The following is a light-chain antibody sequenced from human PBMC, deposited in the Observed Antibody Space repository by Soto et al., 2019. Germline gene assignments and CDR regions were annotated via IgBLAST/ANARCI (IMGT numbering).Light chain of an antibody. J-gene: IGKJ4*01. CDR1: QSISSW. Sequence: DIQMTQSPSTLSASVGDRVTITCRASQSISSWLAWYQQKPGKAPKLLIYDASSLESGVPSRFSGSGSGTEFTLTISGLQPDDFATYYCQQYNSYSLFGGGTKVEIK. CDR3: QQYNSYSL. V-gene: IGKV1-5*01. CDR2: DAS.